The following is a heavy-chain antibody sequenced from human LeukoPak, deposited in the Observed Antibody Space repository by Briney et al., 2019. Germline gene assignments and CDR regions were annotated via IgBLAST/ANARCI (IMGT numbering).Heavy chain of an antibody. CDR1: GGSFRGYY. D-gene: IGHD6-13*01. J-gene: IGHJ5*02. CDR3: ARGTTSWYNRERRTNWSDP. CDR2: MDHSGST. V-gene: IGHV4-34*01. Sequence: SETLSLTCAVYGGSFRGYYWSGIPQPPGKGLEWVGEMDHSGSTKYNPSRKSRVTISVDKSKNQFSFKLSSVTAADTAWFYCARGTTSWYNRERRTNWSDPWGQGTLVTVSS.